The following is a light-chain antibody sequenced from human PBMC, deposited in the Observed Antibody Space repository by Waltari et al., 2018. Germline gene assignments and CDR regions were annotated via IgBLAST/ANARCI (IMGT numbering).Light chain of an antibody. J-gene: IGKJ1*01. Sequence: EIVLTQSPGTLSLSPGERATLFCRASQSLTRALAWYQQKPGQAPRLLIYGTSSRATGIPDRFSGSGSGTDFSLTISRLEPEDFAVYYCQHYVRLPATFRQGTKVEIK. CDR3: QHYVRLPAT. V-gene: IGKV3-20*01. CDR2: GTS. CDR1: QSLTRA.